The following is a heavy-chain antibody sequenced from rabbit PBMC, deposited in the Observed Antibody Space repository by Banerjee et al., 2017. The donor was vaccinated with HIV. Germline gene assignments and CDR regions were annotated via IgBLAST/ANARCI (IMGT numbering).Heavy chain of an antibody. CDR1: GFSFSNNYY. J-gene: IGHJ3*01. Sequence: QEQLVESGGGLVQPEGSLTLTCTASGFSFSNNYYMCWVRQAPGKGLEWIGCIYGGVSGSTYCASWAKGRFTISKTSSTTVTLQMTSLTVADTATYFCARDRDGDAGYGSLALWGQGTLVTVS. CDR2: IYGGVSGST. D-gene: IGHD7-1*01. CDR3: ARDRDGDAGYGSLAL. V-gene: IGHV1S45*01.